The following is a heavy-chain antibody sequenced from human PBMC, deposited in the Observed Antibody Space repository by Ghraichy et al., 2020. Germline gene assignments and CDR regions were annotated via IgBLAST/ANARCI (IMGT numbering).Heavy chain of an antibody. D-gene: IGHD6-19*01. V-gene: IGHV3-33*01. J-gene: IGHJ4*02. CDR2: ISYDESRR. CDR3: AYEAVPGTSGFDS. Sequence: GGSLRLSCAASGFSFSNSVMHWVRQAPGKGLEWVAAISYDESRRYFADSVKGRFTISRDSSRNTLYLQMNSLRAEDTAVYYCAYEAVPGTSGFDSWGQGTLVTVSS. CDR1: GFSFSNSV.